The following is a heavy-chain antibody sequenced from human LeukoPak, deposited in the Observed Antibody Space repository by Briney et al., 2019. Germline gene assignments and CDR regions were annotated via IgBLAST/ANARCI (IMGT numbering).Heavy chain of an antibody. J-gene: IGHJ4*02. CDR3: AKDSSGGFHHDYYFDY. V-gene: IGHV3-74*01. CDR2: IDSDGSST. CDR1: GPTFRSYW. D-gene: IGHD2-15*01. Sequence: PGGSLRLSCAASGPTFRSYWMHWVRQGPGKGLVWVSRIDSDGSSTSYADSVRGRFTVSRDNAKNTLYLQMNSLRAEDTAVYYCAKDSSGGFHHDYYFDYWGQGTLVTVSS.